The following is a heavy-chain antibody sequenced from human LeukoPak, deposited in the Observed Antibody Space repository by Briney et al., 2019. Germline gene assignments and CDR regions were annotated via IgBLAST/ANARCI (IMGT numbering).Heavy chain of an antibody. CDR1: GFTFSSYG. CDR2: IWYDGSNK. CDR3: AKEPRFWSGYYTPEYYFDY. D-gene: IGHD3-3*01. V-gene: IGHV3-33*06. J-gene: IGHJ4*02. Sequence: PGRSLRLSCAASGFTFSSYGMHWVRQAPGKGLEWVAVIWYDGSNKYYADSVKGRFTISRDNPKNTLYLQMNSLRAEDTAVYYCAKEPRFWSGYYTPEYYFDYWGQGTLVTVSS.